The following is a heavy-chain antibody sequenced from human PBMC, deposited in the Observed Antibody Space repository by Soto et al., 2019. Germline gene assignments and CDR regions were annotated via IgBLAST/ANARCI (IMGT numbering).Heavy chain of an antibody. Sequence: GGSLRLSCAASGFTFSSYAMSWVRQAPGKGLEWVSAISGSGGSTYYADSVKGRFTISRDNSKNTLYLQMNSLRAEDTAVYYCAKAGFLEWLSYYYYYYMDVWGKGTTVTVSS. CDR3: AKAGFLEWLSYYYYYYMDV. J-gene: IGHJ6*03. CDR2: ISGSGGST. V-gene: IGHV3-23*01. D-gene: IGHD3-3*01. CDR1: GFTFSSYA.